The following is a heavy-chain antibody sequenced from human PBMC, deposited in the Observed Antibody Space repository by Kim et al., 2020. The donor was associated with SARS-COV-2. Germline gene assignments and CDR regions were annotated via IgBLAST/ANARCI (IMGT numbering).Heavy chain of an antibody. J-gene: IGHJ4*02. Sequence: GPVKGRFTNHRNNSKNTLYLQMNSLRAEDTAVYYCAKGGLWFGGPGFFDYWGQGTLVTVSS. V-gene: IGHV3-23*01. CDR3: AKGGLWFGGPGFFDY. D-gene: IGHD3-10*01.